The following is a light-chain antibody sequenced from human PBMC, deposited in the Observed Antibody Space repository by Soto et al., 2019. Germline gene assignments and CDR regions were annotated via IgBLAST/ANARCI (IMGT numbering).Light chain of an antibody. CDR1: SSNIGSNT. V-gene: IGLV1-44*01. CDR3: AAWDDSMNGFV. CDR2: TNN. J-gene: IGLJ1*01. Sequence: QSVLTQPPSASGAPGQRVTISCSGSSSNIGSNTVNWYQQLPGTAPKLLIYTNNQRPSGVRDRFSGSRSGTSASLAISGLQSEDEADYYRAAWDDSMNGFVFGNGTKVTVL.